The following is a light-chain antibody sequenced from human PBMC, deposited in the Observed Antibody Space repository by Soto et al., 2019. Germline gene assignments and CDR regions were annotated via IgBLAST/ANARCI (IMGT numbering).Light chain of an antibody. Sequence: VLTQSPGTLSLSPGERATLSCRASQSLSSSYLAWYQQKPGQAPRLLIYGASSRATGIPDRFSGSGSGTDFTLTISRLEPEDFAVYYCQQYGSSPWTFGQGTKVDIK. J-gene: IGKJ1*01. CDR2: GAS. CDR1: QSLSSSY. V-gene: IGKV3-20*01. CDR3: QQYGSSPWT.